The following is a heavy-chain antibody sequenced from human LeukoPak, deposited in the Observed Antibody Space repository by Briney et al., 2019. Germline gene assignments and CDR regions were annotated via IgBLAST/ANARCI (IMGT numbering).Heavy chain of an antibody. CDR1: RVTLTIDA. CDR2: ISASGGST. J-gene: IGHJ4*02. D-gene: IGHD6-6*01. CDR3: AKGQLVRGEFDY. V-gene: IGHV3-23*01. Sequence: SCKASRVTLTIDAISCVRETPGRRHEWVSAISASGGSTYYADSVKGRFTCSSDNSKNTLYLQMNSLTAEDTAVYYCAKGQLVRGEFDYWGQGTLATVSS.